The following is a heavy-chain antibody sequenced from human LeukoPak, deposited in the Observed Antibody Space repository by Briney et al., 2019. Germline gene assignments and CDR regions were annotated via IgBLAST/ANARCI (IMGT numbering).Heavy chain of an antibody. CDR1: GGSISSYY. CDR2: IYYSGST. J-gene: IGHJ4*02. CDR3: ARDLDGGTGFDY. D-gene: IGHD7-27*01. Sequence: PSETLSLTCTVSGGSISSYYWSWIRQPPGKGLEWIGYIYYSGSTNYNPSLKSRVTISVDTSKNQFSLQLNSVTPEDTAVYYCARDLDGGTGFDYWGQGTLVTVSS. V-gene: IGHV4-59*12.